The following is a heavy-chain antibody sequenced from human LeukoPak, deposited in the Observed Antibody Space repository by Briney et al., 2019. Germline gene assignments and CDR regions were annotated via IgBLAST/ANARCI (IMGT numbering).Heavy chain of an antibody. D-gene: IGHD4-17*01. CDR3: VRKISTGPYFDL. CDR1: GGSISSYY. V-gene: IGHV4-59*01. Sequence: PSETLSLTCTVAGGSISSYYWSWIRQPPGKGLAWIGYIYYSGSTNYNPSLKSRVTISVDSSKNQFSRKLSPVTASDTAGYNFVRKISTGPYFDLWGRSTLVTVSS. CDR2: IYYSGST. J-gene: IGHJ2*01.